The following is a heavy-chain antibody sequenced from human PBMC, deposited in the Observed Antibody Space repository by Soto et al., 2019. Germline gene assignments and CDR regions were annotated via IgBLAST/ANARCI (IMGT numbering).Heavy chain of an antibody. CDR2: INPRSGSA. J-gene: IGHJ4*02. D-gene: IGHD6-13*01. CDR3: GRIAGASMTYFDY. Sequence: ASVKVSCKASRYLFTSHNIHWVREAPGQGLEWMGEINPRSGSAGYDQKFRGRLTMTSDASTTTVYMTLSSLRSEDTAVYYCGRIAGASMTYFDYWGQGTPVTVSS. V-gene: IGHV1-46*01. CDR1: RYLFTSHN.